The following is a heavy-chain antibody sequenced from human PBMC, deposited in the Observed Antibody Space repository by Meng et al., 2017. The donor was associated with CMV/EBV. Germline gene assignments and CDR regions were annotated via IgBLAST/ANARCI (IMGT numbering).Heavy chain of an antibody. Sequence: GGSLRLSCAASGFTFSSYGMHWVRQAPGKGLEWVAFIRYDGSNKYYADSVKGRFTISRDNSKNTLYLQMNSLRAEDTAVYYCATWPYSSSYYYYGIDVWGQGTTVTVSS. CDR1: GFTFSSYG. J-gene: IGHJ6*02. CDR2: IRYDGSNK. D-gene: IGHD6-6*01. V-gene: IGHV3-30*02. CDR3: ATWPYSSSYYYYGIDV.